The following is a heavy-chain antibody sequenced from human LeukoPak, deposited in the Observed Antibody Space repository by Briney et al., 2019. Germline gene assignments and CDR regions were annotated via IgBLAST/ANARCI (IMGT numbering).Heavy chain of an antibody. Sequence: GGSLRLSCEASGFTFSNYALSWVRQAPGKGLEWVSVISGTGGNTYYADSVKGRLTISRDNSKNTLYLQMNSLRAEDTAVYYCAKWHTTEYYFDYWGQGTLVTVSS. J-gene: IGHJ4*02. CDR3: AKWHTTEYYFDY. D-gene: IGHD1-26*01. CDR2: ISGTGGNT. CDR1: GFTFSNYA. V-gene: IGHV3-23*01.